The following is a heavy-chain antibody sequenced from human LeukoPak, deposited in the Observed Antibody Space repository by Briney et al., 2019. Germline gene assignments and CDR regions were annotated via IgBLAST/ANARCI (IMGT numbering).Heavy chain of an antibody. V-gene: IGHV4-59*08. CDR2: IYYSGST. CDR3: ARQGYDFWSGYLDY. CDR1: GGSISSYY. J-gene: IGHJ4*02. Sequence: SETLSLTCTVSGGSISSYYWSWIRQPPGKGLEWIGYIYYSGSTNYNPSLKSRVTISVDTFKNQFSLKLSSVTAADTAVYYCARQGYDFWSGYLDYWGQGTLVTVSS. D-gene: IGHD3-3*01.